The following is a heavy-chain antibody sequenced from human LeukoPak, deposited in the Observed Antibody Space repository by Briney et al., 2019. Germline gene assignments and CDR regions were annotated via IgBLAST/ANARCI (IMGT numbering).Heavy chain of an antibody. CDR2: ISGHNTDA. J-gene: IGHJ5*02. CDR1: GYTFTSFG. V-gene: IGHV1-18*01. D-gene: IGHD1-7*01. CDR3: ARDGTPYNWFDP. Sequence: ASVKVSCKASGYTFTSFGISWVRQAPGQGLEWMGWISGHNTDAIYAQKFQDRVTVTTDASTSMAYMELRSPTSDDTAVYYCARDGTPYNWFDPWGQGTLVTVSS.